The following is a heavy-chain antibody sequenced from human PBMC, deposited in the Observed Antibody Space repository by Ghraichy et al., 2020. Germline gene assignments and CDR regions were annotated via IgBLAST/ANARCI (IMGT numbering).Heavy chain of an antibody. D-gene: IGHD3-3*01. CDR2: INHSGST. Sequence: SETLSLTCAVYGGSFSGYYWSWIRQPPGKGLEWIGEINHSGSTNYNPSLKSRVTISVDTSKNQFSLKLSSVTAADTAVYYCARGIRYDFWRGYYGMDVWGQGTTVTVSS. CDR3: ARGIRYDFWRGYYGMDV. J-gene: IGHJ6*02. V-gene: IGHV4-34*01. CDR1: GGSFSGYY.